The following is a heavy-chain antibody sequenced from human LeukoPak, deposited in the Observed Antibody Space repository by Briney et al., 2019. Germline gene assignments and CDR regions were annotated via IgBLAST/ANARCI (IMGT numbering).Heavy chain of an antibody. V-gene: IGHV3-49*04. CDR2: IASKTYGGTA. D-gene: IGHD6-13*01. CDR3: ARKGRGSSWLTRTYYFDY. Sequence: GGSLRLSCTASGFTFGDYAMTWVRQAPGKGLEWVGFIASKTYGGTAEYAASVKGRFTISRDDSKSIAYLQMNSLKTEDTAVYYCARKGRGSSWLTRTYYFDYWGQGTLVTVSS. CDR1: GFTFGDYA. J-gene: IGHJ4*02.